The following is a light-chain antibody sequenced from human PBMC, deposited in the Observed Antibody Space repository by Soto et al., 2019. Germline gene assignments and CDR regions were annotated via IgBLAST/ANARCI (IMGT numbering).Light chain of an antibody. CDR3: SSFTSTSTNYV. CDR2: DVS. Sequence: QSALTQPASVSGSPGQSITISCTGTSSDVGGYNYVSWYQQHPGKAPKLMIYDVSNRPSGVSNRFSGSKSGNTASVTLSGFQPEDEADYYCSSFTSTSTNYVFGTGTKLTVL. CDR1: SSDVGGYNY. J-gene: IGLJ1*01. V-gene: IGLV2-14*01.